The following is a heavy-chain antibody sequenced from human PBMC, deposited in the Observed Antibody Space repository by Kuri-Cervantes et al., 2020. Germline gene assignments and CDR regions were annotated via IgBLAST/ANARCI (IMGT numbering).Heavy chain of an antibody. Sequence: ASVKVSCKASGYTFTSYAMNWVRQAPGQGLEWMGWINTNTGNPTYAQGFTGRFVFSLDTSVSTAYLQICSLKAEDTAVYYCATVSSSFSLYYFDYWGQGTLVTVSS. V-gene: IGHV7-4-1*01. CDR1: GYTFTSYA. J-gene: IGHJ4*02. CDR2: INTNTGNP. CDR3: ATVSSSFSLYYFDY. D-gene: IGHD6-6*01.